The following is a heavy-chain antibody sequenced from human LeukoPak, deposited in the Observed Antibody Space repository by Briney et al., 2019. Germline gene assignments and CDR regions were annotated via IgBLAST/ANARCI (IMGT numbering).Heavy chain of an antibody. CDR3: AKVSGSGYGSDYFDY. J-gene: IGHJ4*02. CDR1: GFTLSRYS. CDR2: IPDNGRIT. V-gene: IGHV3-23*01. D-gene: IGHD3-10*01. Sequence: GFLRLFFAASGFTLSRYSISWVRQASGKGLEWASIIPDNGRITYYADSVKGRFTISRDNSKNTLYLQINSLRAEDTAVYYCAKVSGSGYGSDYFDYWGQGTLVTVSS.